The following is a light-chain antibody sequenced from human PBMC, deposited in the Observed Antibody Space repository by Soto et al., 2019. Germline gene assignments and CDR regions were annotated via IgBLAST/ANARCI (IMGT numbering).Light chain of an antibody. Sequence: DIPITQSPSALSASVGDRVTITCRASQSISSYLNWYQQKPGKAPKLLIYAASSLQSGVPSRFSGSGSGTDFTLTISSLQPEDFATYYCQQGYSNPWTFGQGTKVDIK. CDR2: AAS. CDR3: QQGYSNPWT. V-gene: IGKV1-39*01. CDR1: QSISSY. J-gene: IGKJ1*01.